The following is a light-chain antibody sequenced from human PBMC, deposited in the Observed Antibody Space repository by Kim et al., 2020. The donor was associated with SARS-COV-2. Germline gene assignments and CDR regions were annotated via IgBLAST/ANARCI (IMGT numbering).Light chain of an antibody. CDR1: PSVSSSS. CDR3: QQYGISPDT. Sequence: LAPRETANRACTSSPSVSSSSLAWYQQKPGQAPRLLIYGASIRATGIPDRFSGSGSGTDFTLTISRLEPEYFAVYYCQQYGISPDTFGQGTKLEI. CDR2: GAS. V-gene: IGKV3-20*01. J-gene: IGKJ2*01.